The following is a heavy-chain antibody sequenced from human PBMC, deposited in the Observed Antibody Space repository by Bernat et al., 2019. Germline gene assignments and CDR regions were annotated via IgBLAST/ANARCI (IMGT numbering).Heavy chain of an antibody. CDR1: GFTFSIYG. J-gene: IGHJ4*02. CDR3: EREGDRSNWYGGGLGD. D-gene: IGHD6-13*01. Sequence: QVQLVESGGGVVQPGRSLRLSCAASGFTFSIYGMHWVRQAPGKGLEWVSVIPYDGGNKYYADSVKDRFTISRDNSKNTLYLQMNSLRNEDTALYYCEREGDRSNWYGGGLGDWGQGTMVTVSS. V-gene: IGHV3-30*03. CDR2: IPYDGGNK.